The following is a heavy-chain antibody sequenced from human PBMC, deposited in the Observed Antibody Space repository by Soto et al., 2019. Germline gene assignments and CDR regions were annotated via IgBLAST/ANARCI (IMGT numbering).Heavy chain of an antibody. V-gene: IGHV4-30-4*01. Sequence: SETLSLTCTVSGGSISSGDYYWSWIRQPPGKGLEWIGYIYYSGSTYYNPSLKSRVTISVDTSKNQFSLKLSSVTAADTAVYYCAAGVTTVSYGMDAWGQGTTVTVSS. CDR1: GGSISSGDYY. D-gene: IGHD4-17*01. CDR2: IYYSGST. CDR3: AAGVTTVSYGMDA. J-gene: IGHJ6*02.